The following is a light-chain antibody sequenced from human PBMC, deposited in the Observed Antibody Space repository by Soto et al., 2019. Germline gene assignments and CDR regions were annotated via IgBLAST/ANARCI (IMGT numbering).Light chain of an antibody. CDR3: QQYDNLLPIT. V-gene: IGKV1-33*01. CDR2: DAF. J-gene: IGKJ5*01. CDR1: QDISKN. Sequence: IQMTQSPSSLSASVGDRVTITCQASQDISKNLNWYQQKPGKAPKLLIYDAFSLQTGVPSRFSGSGSATHFTFTISGLQPEDVATYYCQQYDNLLPITFGQGTRLEIK.